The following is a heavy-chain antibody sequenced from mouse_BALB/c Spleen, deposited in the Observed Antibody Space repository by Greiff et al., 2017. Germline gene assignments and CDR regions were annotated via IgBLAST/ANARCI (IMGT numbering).Heavy chain of an antibody. CDR3: ARGLAWYFDV. V-gene: IGHV5-17*02. J-gene: IGHJ1*01. D-gene: IGHD3-3*01. CDR1: GFTFSSFG. Sequence: EVQLVESGGGLVQPGGSRKLSCAASGFTFSSFGMHWVRQAPEKGLEWVAYISSGSSTIYYADTVKGRFTISRDNPKNTLFLQMTSLRSEDTAMYYCARGLAWYFDVWGAGTTVTVSS. CDR2: ISSGSSTI.